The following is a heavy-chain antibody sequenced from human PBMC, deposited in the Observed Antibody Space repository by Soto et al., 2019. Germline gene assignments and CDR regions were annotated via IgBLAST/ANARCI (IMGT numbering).Heavy chain of an antibody. CDR3: VRGGSNYAS. CDR2: IKPDESEK. V-gene: IGHV3-7*01. D-gene: IGHD4-4*01. Sequence: EVQLVESGGGLVQPGGSLRLSCTASGFTFSDSWMTWVRQAPGKGLEWVARIKPDESEKKYAHSVKGRFSISRDNAKNSMYLQMDRLRGEDTALYYCVRGGSNYASWGQGTLVTVSS. J-gene: IGHJ5*02. CDR1: GFTFSDSW.